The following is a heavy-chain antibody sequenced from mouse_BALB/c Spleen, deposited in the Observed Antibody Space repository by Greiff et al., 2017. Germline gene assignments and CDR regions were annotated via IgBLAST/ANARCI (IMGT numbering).Heavy chain of an antibody. D-gene: IGHD2-10*02. CDR2: ISSGGSYT. J-gene: IGHJ4*01. V-gene: IGHV5-6*02. CDR3: ARDPEYGNYVAYAMDY. CDR1: GFTFSSYG. Sequence: EVMLVESGGDLVKPGGSLKLSCAASGFTFSSYGMSWVRQTPDKRLEWVATISSGGSYTYYPDSVKGRFTISRDNAKNTLYLQMSSLKSEDTAMYYCARDPEYGNYVAYAMDYWGQGTSVTVSS.